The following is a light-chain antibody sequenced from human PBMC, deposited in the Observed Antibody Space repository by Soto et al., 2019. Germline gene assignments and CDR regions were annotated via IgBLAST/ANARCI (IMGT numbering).Light chain of an antibody. CDR1: SSDVGGYNY. Sequence: SALTQPASVSGSPGQSITISCTGTSSDVGGYNYVSWYQQHPGKAPKLMIYEVSNRPSGVSNRFSGSKSGNTASLTISGLQAEDEADYYCSSYTSRVVFGGGTKLTVL. CDR3: SSYTSRVV. J-gene: IGLJ2*01. CDR2: EVS. V-gene: IGLV2-14*01.